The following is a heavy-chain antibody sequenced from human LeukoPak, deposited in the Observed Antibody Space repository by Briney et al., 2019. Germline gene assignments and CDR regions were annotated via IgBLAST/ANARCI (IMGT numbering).Heavy chain of an antibody. CDR2: IYYSGST. J-gene: IGHJ3*02. D-gene: IGHD3-22*01. V-gene: IGHV4-59*12. CDR1: GGSISSYY. CDR3: ARDTVVISHDAFDI. Sequence: SETLSLTCTVSGGSISSYYWNWIRQPPGKGLEWIGYIYYSGSTNYNTSLKSRLTISVDTSKNQFSLRLSSVTAADTAVYYCARDTVVISHDAFDIWGLGTMVTVSS.